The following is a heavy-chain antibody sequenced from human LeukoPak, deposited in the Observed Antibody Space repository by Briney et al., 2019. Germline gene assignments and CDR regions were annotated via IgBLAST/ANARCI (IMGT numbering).Heavy chain of an antibody. D-gene: IGHD2-2*01. Sequence: GGSLRLSCAASGFTFSGAWMHWVRQAPGKGLMWVSRINDDGSSTRHADSVKGRFTISRDNAKNTLYLQMNSLRAEDTAVYHCARVSGPGMNEYYHLWGQGTLVTVSS. CDR3: ARVSGPGMNEYYHL. CDR1: GFTFSGAW. CDR2: INDDGSST. J-gene: IGHJ4*02. V-gene: IGHV3-74*01.